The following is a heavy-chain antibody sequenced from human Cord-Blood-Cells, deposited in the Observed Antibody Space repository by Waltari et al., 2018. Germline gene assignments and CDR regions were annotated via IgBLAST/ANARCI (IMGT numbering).Heavy chain of an antibody. CDR1: GYSISSGYY. D-gene: IGHD5-18*01. V-gene: IGHV4-38-2*02. J-gene: IGHJ4*02. Sequence: QVQLQESGPGLVKPSEPLSLTCTVSGYSISSGYYWGWIRQPPGKGLEWIGSIYHSGSTYYNPSLKSRVTISVDTSKNQFSLKLSSVTAADTAVYYCARGGGYSYGYYFDYWGQGTLVTVSS. CDR3: ARGGGYSYGYYFDY. CDR2: IYHSGST.